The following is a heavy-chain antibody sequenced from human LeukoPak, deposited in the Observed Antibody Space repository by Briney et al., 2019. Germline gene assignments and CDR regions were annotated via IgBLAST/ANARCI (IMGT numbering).Heavy chain of an antibody. Sequence: GGSLRLSCAASGFSFNNAWMSWVRQAPGKGLEWVSNIKQDGSEKYYVDSVKGRFTISRDNAKNSLYLQMNSLRAEDTAVYSCARDAQISGQVQYYMDVWGKGTTVTISS. D-gene: IGHD6-19*01. V-gene: IGHV3-7*01. CDR2: IKQDGSEK. CDR1: GFSFNNAW. CDR3: ARDAQISGQVQYYMDV. J-gene: IGHJ6*03.